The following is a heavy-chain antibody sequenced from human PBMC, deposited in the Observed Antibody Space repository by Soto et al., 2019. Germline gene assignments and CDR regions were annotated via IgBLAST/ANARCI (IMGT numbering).Heavy chain of an antibody. CDR3: ARTTDDYGESNWFDP. D-gene: IGHD4-17*01. J-gene: IGHJ5*02. V-gene: IGHV1-18*04. Sequence: GASVKVSCKASGYTFTSYGISWVRQAPVQGLEWMGWISAYNGNTNYAQKLQGRVTMTTDTSTSTAYMELRSLRSDDTAVYYCARTTDDYGESNWFDPWGQGTLVTFSS. CDR1: GYTFTSYG. CDR2: ISAYNGNT.